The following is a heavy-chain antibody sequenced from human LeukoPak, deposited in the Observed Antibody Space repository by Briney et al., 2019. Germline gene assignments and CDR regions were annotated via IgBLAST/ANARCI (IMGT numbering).Heavy chain of an antibody. D-gene: IGHD6-19*01. CDR3: ARSYSSGWYRTLNFDY. Sequence: PSETLSLTCTVSGGSISSYYWSWIRQPPGKGLEWLGYIYYSGSTNYNPSLKSRVTISVDTSKNQFSLKLSSVTAADTAVYYCARSYSSGWYRTLNFDYWGQGTLVTVSS. J-gene: IGHJ4*02. CDR2: IYYSGST. CDR1: GGSISSYY. V-gene: IGHV4-59*01.